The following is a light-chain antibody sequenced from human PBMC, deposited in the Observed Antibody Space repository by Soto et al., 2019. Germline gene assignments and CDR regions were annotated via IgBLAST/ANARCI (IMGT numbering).Light chain of an antibody. Sequence: QSVLTQPPSVSATPGQKVTISCSGSSSNIGGNSVSWYQQLPGTAPKLLIYDDDKRPSGIPDRFSGSKSGTSATLGITGFQTGDEADYYCGSWDSSLSAYVVAIETK. CDR3: GSWDSSLSAYV. V-gene: IGLV1-51*01. CDR2: DDD. J-gene: IGLJ1*01. CDR1: SSNIGGNS.